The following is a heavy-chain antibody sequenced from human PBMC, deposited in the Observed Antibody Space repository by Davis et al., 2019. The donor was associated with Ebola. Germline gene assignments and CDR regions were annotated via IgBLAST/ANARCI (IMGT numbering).Heavy chain of an antibody. CDR3: ARVPSRMAFDY. J-gene: IGHJ4*02. Sequence: ASVKVSCKASGYTFTSYGISWVRQAPGQGLEWMGWINPSGGTTSYAQKLQGRVTMTTDTSTSTAYMELRSLRSDDTAVYYCARVPSRMAFDYWGQGTLVTVSS. D-gene: IGHD5-24*01. CDR2: INPSGGTT. V-gene: IGHV1-18*01. CDR1: GYTFTSYG.